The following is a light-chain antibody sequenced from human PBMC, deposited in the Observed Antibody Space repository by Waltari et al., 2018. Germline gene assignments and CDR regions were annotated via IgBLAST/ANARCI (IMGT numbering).Light chain of an antibody. Sequence: EIVLTQSPRNLSLSSGERATLPCRASQSVSKYLAWYQQKPGQAPRLLINDASTRSTGIPDRFSGSGWGTDFSLTISRLEPEDFAVYYCQKYGTLPATFGQGTKVQ. V-gene: IGKV3-20*01. CDR1: QSVSKY. J-gene: IGKJ1*01. CDR3: QKYGTLPAT. CDR2: DAS.